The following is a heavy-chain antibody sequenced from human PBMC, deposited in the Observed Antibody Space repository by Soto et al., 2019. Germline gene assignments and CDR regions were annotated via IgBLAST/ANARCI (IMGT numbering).Heavy chain of an antibody. CDR2: IMYDGSNK. CDR1: GFTFSNYG. CDR3: AKDVPGYIFATLDY. Sequence: QVQLVESGGGVVQPGRSLRLSCEASGFTFSNYGMHWVRQAPGKGLEWVAVIMYDGSNKYYAASVKGRFTISRDNSKNTLYLQQNSLRPEDTAVYYCAKDVPGYIFATLDYWGLGTLVTVSS. J-gene: IGHJ4*02. V-gene: IGHV3-33*06. D-gene: IGHD2-15*01.